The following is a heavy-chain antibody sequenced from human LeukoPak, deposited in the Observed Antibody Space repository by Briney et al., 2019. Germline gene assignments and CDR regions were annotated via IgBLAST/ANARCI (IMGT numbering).Heavy chain of an antibody. Sequence: GGSLRLSCAASGFTFSSYAMSWVRQAPGKGLEWVSAISGRGGSTYYADSVKGRFTISRDNSKNTLYLQMNSLRAEDTAVYYCAKEAGRFGGYCSSTSCYAAYNWFDPWGQGTLVTVSS. CDR1: GFTFSSYA. V-gene: IGHV3-23*01. CDR2: ISGRGGST. D-gene: IGHD2-2*01. CDR3: AKEAGRFGGYCSSTSCYAAYNWFDP. J-gene: IGHJ5*02.